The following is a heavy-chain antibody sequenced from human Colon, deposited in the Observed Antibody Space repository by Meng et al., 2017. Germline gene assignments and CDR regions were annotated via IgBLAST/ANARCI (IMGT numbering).Heavy chain of an antibody. CDR3: ANHLGEYFDY. J-gene: IGHJ4*02. Sequence: GESLKISCAASGFTFSSYAMSWVRQAPVKGLEWVSAISGSGGSTYYADSVKGRFTISRDNSKNTLYLQMNSLRAEDTAVYYCANHLGEYFDYWGQGTLVTVSS. D-gene: IGHD3-16*01. V-gene: IGHV3-23*01. CDR2: ISGSGGST. CDR1: GFTFSSYA.